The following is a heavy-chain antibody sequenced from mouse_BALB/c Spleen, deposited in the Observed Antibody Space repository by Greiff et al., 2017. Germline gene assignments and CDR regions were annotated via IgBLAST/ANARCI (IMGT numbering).Heavy chain of an antibody. J-gene: IGHJ3*01. CDR2: ISSGGST. Sequence: EVQLVESGGGLVKPGGSLKLSCAASGFTFSSYAMSWVRQTPEKRLEWVASISSGGSTYYPDSVKGRFTISRDNARNILYLQMSSLRSEDTAMYYCARLYDGYPWFAYWGQGTLVTVSA. D-gene: IGHD2-3*01. V-gene: IGHV5-6-5*01. CDR1: GFTFSSYA. CDR3: ARLYDGYPWFAY.